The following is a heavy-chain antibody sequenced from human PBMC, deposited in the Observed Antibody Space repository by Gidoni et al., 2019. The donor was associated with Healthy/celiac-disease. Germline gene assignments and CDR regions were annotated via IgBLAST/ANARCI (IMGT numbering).Heavy chain of an antibody. D-gene: IGHD3-9*01. CDR2: ISWNSGSI. J-gene: IGHJ6*02. CDR1: RFTFHDYA. CDR3: AKATQPHDILTGYQRPYYYYGMDV. Sequence: EVQLVESGGGLVQPGRSLRLSCAASRFTFHDYALHWVRHAPGKGLEWVSGISWNSGSIGYADSVKGRFTISRDNAKNSLYLQMNSLRAEDTALYYCAKATQPHDILTGYQRPYYYYGMDVWGQGTTVTVSS. V-gene: IGHV3-9*01.